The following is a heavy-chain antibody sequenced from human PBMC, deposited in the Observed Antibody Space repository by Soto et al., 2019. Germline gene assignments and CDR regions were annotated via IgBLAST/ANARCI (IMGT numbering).Heavy chain of an antibody. D-gene: IGHD3-9*01. CDR1: GFTFSSYW. CDR2: IKQDGSEK. CDR3: ARDQAGGLRYFDWFDYGMDV. Sequence: GGSLRLSCAASGFTFSSYWMSWVRQAPGKGLEWVANIKQDGSEKYYVDSVKGRFTISRDNAKNSLYLQMNSLRAEDTAVYYCARDQAGGLRYFDWFDYGMDVWGQGTTVTVSS. V-gene: IGHV3-7*05. J-gene: IGHJ6*02.